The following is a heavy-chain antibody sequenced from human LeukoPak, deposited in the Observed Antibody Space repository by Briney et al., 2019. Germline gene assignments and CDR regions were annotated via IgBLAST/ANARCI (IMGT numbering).Heavy chain of an antibody. J-gene: IGHJ4*02. CDR1: GGIFSKWS. V-gene: IGHV1-69*13. CDR3: ASGGVTVYSYGPDY. Sequence: SVKVSCKAIGGIFSKWSISWVRQAPGQGLEWVGTIIPEFEETHYAQKLQGRVTISADDSATAAYMELSSLRSDDTAVYYCASGGVTVYSYGPDYWGQGTLVAVSS. D-gene: IGHD5-18*01. CDR2: IIPEFEET.